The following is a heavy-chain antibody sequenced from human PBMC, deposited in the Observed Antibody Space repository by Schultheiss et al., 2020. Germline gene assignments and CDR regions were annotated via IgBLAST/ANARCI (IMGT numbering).Heavy chain of an antibody. Sequence: GGSLRLSCAASGFTFSSYAMSWVRQAPGKGLEWVSAISGSGGSTYYADSVKGRFTISRDNSKNTLYLQMNSLRAEDTAVYYCARDPQLRGSYYPAFDIWGQGTMVTVSS. CDR3: ARDPQLRGSYYPAFDI. V-gene: IGHV3-23*01. CDR2: ISGSGGST. CDR1: GFTFSSYA. J-gene: IGHJ3*02. D-gene: IGHD1-26*01.